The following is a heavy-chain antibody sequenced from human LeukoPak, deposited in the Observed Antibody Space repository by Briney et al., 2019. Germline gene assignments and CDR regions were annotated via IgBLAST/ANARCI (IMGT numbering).Heavy chain of an antibody. V-gene: IGHV3-30*03. CDR2: ISYDGSNK. Sequence: PGGSLRLSCAASGFTFSSYGMHWVRQAPGKGLEWVAVISYDGSNKYYADSVKGRFTISRDNSKNTLYLQMNSLRAEDTAVYYCARPGGALYHYDFWDGTNYYMDVWGKGTTVTVSS. CDR3: ARPGGALYHYDFWDGTNYYMDV. J-gene: IGHJ6*03. CDR1: GFTFSSYG. D-gene: IGHD3-3*01.